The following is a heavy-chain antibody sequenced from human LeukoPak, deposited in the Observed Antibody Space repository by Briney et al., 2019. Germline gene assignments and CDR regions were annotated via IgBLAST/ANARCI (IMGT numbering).Heavy chain of an antibody. CDR2: ISGSGGST. V-gene: IGHV3-23*01. CDR3: AKTVLLWFGEPGAFDI. J-gene: IGHJ3*02. CDR1: GFTFSSYA. D-gene: IGHD3-10*01. Sequence: GGSLRLSCAASGFTFSSYAMSWVRQAPGKGLEWVSAISGSGGSTYYADSVKGRFTISRDNSKNTLYLQMNSLRAEDTAVYYCAKTVLLWFGEPGAFDIWGQGTMVTVSS.